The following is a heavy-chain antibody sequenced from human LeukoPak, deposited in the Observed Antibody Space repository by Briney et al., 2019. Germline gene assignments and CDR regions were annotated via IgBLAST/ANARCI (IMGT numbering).Heavy chain of an antibody. J-gene: IGHJ4*02. Sequence: GGSLRLSCAASGFTFSSYAMSWVRQAPGKGLEWVSGISGSGGSTDYADPVKGRFTISRDSSKNTLYLQMNSLRAEDTAVYYCAKEYYYDSSGYSDYWGQGTLVTVSS. V-gene: IGHV3-23*01. CDR1: GFTFSSYA. CDR2: ISGSGGST. CDR3: AKEYYYDSSGYSDY. D-gene: IGHD3-22*01.